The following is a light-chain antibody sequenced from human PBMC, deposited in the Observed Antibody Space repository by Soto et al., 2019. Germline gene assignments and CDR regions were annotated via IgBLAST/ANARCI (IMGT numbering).Light chain of an antibody. CDR3: QQYNGWPPRT. CDR1: QSVRSN. CDR2: DAF. Sequence: EIVMTQSPATLSVSPGERATLSCRASQSVRSNLAWYQQKPGQAPRLLIYDAFTRATGVPARFSGSGSGTDFTLTISSLQSEDFAVYYCQQYNGWPPRTFGQGTKVEIK. J-gene: IGKJ1*01. V-gene: IGKV3-15*01.